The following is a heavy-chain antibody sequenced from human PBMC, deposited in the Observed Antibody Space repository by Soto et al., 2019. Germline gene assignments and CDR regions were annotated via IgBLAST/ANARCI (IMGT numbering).Heavy chain of an antibody. CDR2: INPIFGTA. V-gene: IGHV1-69*13. Sequence: SVKVSCKASGGTFSSYAISWVRQAPGQGLEWMGGINPIFGTANYAQKFQGRVTITADESTSTAYMGLSSLISDDTAVYYCARKYPYYYDSSGYYSSAFDIWGQGTMVTVSS. J-gene: IGHJ3*02. D-gene: IGHD3-22*01. CDR1: GGTFSSYA. CDR3: ARKYPYYYDSSGYYSSAFDI.